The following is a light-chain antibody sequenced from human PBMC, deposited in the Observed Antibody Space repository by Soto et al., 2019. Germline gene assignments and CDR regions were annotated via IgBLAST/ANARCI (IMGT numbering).Light chain of an antibody. CDR3: QRYYNAPFT. V-gene: IGKV1-27*01. CDR2: AAS. J-gene: IGKJ4*01. Sequence: DIQVTQYPSSPSASVGDRVTITCRASQGIKNYLAWYQQKPGEIPKLLIYAASTLESGIPPRFSGSGSGTDFTLTINNLQPEDVATYYCQRYYNAPFTFGGGTKVDIK. CDR1: QGIKNY.